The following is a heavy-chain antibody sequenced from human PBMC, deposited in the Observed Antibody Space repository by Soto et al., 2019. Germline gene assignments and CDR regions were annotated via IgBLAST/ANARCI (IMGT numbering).Heavy chain of an antibody. CDR2: IYYSGST. CDR1: GGSISSGTYY. CDR3: STHNWDLDP. D-gene: IGHD1-7*01. J-gene: IGHJ1*01. Sequence: SETLSLTCTVSGGSISSGTYYWAWIRRNPGKGLEWIACIYYSGSTYYNPSLKGRVNISVEMSKNQLSLKLSSVPAADTAVYYCSTHNWDLDPWGQGTVVTVSS. V-gene: IGHV4-39*01.